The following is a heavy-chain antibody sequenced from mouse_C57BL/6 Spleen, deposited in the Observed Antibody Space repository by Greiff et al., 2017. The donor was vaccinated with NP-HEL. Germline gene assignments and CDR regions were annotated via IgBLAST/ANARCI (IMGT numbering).Heavy chain of an antibody. Sequence: EVKLMESGGGLVQSGRSLRLSCATSGFTFSDFYMEWVRQAPGKGLEWIAASRNKANDYTTEYSASVKGRFIVSRDTSQSILYLQMNALRAEDTAIYYCAREDWAMDYWGQGTSVTVSS. CDR3: AREDWAMDY. CDR2: SRNKANDYTT. D-gene: IGHD4-1*01. CDR1: GFTFSDFY. V-gene: IGHV7-1*01. J-gene: IGHJ4*01.